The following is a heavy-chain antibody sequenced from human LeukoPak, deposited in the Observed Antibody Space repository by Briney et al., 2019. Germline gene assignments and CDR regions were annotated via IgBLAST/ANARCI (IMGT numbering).Heavy chain of an antibody. V-gene: IGHV1-2*02. CDR3: ARDGSLAY. CDR1: GYTFTGYY. Sequence: ASVKVSCKASGYTFTGYYIHWVRQAPGKGLEWMGWINSNSGATNYAQKFQGRVTMTRDTSISTAYMELTRLASDDTAVYYCARDGSLAYWGQGTLVTVSS. J-gene: IGHJ4*02. CDR2: INSNSGAT. D-gene: IGHD5-12*01.